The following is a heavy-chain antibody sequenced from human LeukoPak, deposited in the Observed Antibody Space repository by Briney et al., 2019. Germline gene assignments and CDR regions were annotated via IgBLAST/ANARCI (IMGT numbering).Heavy chain of an antibody. Sequence: EASVKVSCKASGYTFTMYYIHWVRQAPGQGLEWMGMINPSDGATTYAQRFQGRVTITRDMSTTTVVMDLRSLRSEDTAVYFCAREERGGVSASLGGLFASYYTYYYMDVWGRGTTVTVSS. CDR1: GYTFTMYY. V-gene: IGHV1-46*01. J-gene: IGHJ6*03. CDR2: INPSDGAT. D-gene: IGHD3-16*01. CDR3: AREERGGVSASLGGLFASYYTYYYMDV.